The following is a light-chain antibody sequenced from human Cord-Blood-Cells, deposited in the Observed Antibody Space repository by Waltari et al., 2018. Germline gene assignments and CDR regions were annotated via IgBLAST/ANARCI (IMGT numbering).Light chain of an antibody. Sequence: EIVMTQSPVTLSVSPGERATLSCRASQSVSSNLAWYQQKSGQAARLLIYGASTRATGIPARFSDSVSGTEFTLTISSLQSEDFSVYYCQQYNNSPYTFGQGTKLEIK. J-gene: IGKJ2*01. CDR2: GAS. V-gene: IGKV3-15*01. CDR1: QSVSSN. CDR3: QQYNNSPYT.